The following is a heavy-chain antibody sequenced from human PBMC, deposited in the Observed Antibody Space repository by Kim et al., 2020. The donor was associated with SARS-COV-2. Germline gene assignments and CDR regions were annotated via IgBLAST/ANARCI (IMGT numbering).Heavy chain of an antibody. CDR3: ARDPQYCSSTSCYGGVFHY. CDR2: INAGDGNT. CDR1: GYTFTTYA. Sequence: ASVKVSCKASGYTFTTYAVNWVRQAPGQRLEWMGWINAGDGNTKYSQRFQDRVTITRDTSANTVYMELSSLRSEDTAVYYCARDPQYCSSTSCYGGVFHYWGQGTLVIVSS. D-gene: IGHD2-2*01. J-gene: IGHJ4*02. V-gene: IGHV1-3*01.